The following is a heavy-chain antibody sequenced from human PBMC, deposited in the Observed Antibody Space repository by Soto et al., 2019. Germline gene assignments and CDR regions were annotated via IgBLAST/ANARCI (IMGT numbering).Heavy chain of an antibody. J-gene: IGHJ4*02. D-gene: IGHD3-22*01. CDR2: INHSGST. CDR3: AREGYDSSGYSDY. CDR1: GGSFSGYY. Sequence: KASETLSLTCAVYGGSFSGYYWSWIRQPPGKGLEWIGEINHSGSTNYNPSLKSRVTISVDTSKNQFSLKLSSVTAAETAVYYCAREGYDSSGYSDYWGQGTLVTVYS. V-gene: IGHV4-34*01.